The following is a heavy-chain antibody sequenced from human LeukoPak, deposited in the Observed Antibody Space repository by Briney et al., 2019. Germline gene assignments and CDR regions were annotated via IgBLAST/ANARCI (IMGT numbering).Heavy chain of an antibody. V-gene: IGHV3-30-3*01. CDR3: ARGVSSPRRPHYYYYYGMDV. CDR1: GFTFSSYA. D-gene: IGHD6-6*01. Sequence: PGRSLRLSCAASGFTFSSYAMHWVRQAPGKGLEWVAVISYDGSNKYYADSVKGRFTISRDNSKNTLYLQMYSLRAEDTAVYYCARGVSSPRRPHYYYYYGMDVWGQGTTVTVSS. J-gene: IGHJ6*02. CDR2: ISYDGSNK.